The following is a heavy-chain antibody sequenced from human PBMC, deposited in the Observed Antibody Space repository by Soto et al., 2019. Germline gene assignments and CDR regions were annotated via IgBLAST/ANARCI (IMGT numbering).Heavy chain of an antibody. J-gene: IGHJ4*02. D-gene: IGHD6-13*01. CDR3: ARRLAADVLVFDY. CDR1: GYTFTGYY. CDR2: INPNSGGT. V-gene: IGHV1-2*02. Sequence: ASVKVSCKASGYTFTGYYMHWVRQAPGQGLEWMGWINPNSGGTNYAQKFQGRVTMTRDTSISTAYMELSRLRSDDTAVYYCARRLAADVLVFDYWGQGTLVTVSS.